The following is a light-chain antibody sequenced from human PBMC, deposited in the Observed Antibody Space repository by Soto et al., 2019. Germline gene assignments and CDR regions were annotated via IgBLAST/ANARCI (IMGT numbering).Light chain of an antibody. CDR1: QSLSNGY. CDR3: QQYEETSPT. J-gene: IGKJ1*01. CDR2: GAS. V-gene: IGKV3-20*01. Sequence: EIVLTQSPATLSLSAVDRATVSCRASQSLSNGYLTWYQQKPGQAPTVVIYGASKKATGIPDRFSGSGSGTDFTLTISRLEPEDFAVYYCQQYEETSPTLGQGTKVDIK.